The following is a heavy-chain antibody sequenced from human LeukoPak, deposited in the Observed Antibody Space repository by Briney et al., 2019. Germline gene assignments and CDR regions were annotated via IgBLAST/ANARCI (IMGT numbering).Heavy chain of an antibody. CDR2: MNPNSGNT. V-gene: IGHV1-8*01. CDR3: AIPYCSSTSCYKRLGSYFDY. Sequence: ASVKVSCKASGYTFTSYDINWVRQATGQGLEWMGWMNPNSGNTGYAQKFQGRVTMTRNTSISTAYMELSSLRSEDTAVYYCAIPYCSSTSCYKRLGSYFDYWGQGTLVTVSS. CDR1: GYTFTSYD. D-gene: IGHD2-2*02. J-gene: IGHJ4*02.